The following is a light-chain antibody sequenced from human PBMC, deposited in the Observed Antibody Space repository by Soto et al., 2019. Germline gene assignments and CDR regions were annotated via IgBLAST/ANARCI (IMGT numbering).Light chain of an antibody. CDR3: AAWDGSLNGVL. CDR2: NNN. Sequence: QSVLTQPPSASGTPGQRVTISCSGSSSNIGSNTVNWYQQLPGTAPKLLIYNNNQRPSGVPDRFSGSKSGTSASLAISGLQSEDEADYYCAAWDGSLNGVLFGLGTKLIVL. CDR1: SSNIGSNT. V-gene: IGLV1-44*01. J-gene: IGLJ2*01.